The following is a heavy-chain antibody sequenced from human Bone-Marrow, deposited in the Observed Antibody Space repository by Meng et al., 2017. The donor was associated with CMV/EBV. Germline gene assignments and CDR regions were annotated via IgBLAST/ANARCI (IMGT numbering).Heavy chain of an antibody. CDR3: ARVVEQWLVRYYYYGMDV. CDR1: GFTFSSYS. CDR2: ISSSSSYI. J-gene: IGHJ6*02. V-gene: IGHV3-21*01. D-gene: IGHD6-19*01. Sequence: GESLRLSCAASGFTFSSYSMNWVRQAPGKGLEWVSSISSSSSYIYYADSVKGRFTISRDNAKNSLYLQMNSLRAEDTAVYYCARVVEQWLVRYYYYGMDVWGQGTTVTFSS.